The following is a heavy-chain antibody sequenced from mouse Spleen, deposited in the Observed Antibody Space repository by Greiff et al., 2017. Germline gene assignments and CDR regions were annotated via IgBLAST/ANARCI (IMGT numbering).Heavy chain of an antibody. D-gene: IGHD4-1*01. J-gene: IGHJ2*01. CDR1: GFTFSDYG. V-gene: IGHV5-15*02. CDR3: ARDKLGRNYFDY. CDR2: ISNLAYSI. Sequence: EVMLVESGGGLVQPGGSRKLSCAASGFTFSDYGMAWVRQAPGKGPEWVAFISNLAYSIYYADTVTGRFTISRENAKNTLYLEMSSLRSEDTAMYYCARDKLGRNYFDYWGQGTTLTVSS.